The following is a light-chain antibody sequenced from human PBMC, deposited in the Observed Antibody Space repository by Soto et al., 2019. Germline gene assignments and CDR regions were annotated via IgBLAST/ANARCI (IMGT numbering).Light chain of an antibody. CDR1: SSDVGGYNY. CDR3: YSYTSSNTEG. Sequence: QSVLTQPASVSGSPGQSITISCTGTSSDVGGYNYVSWYQHHPGKVPQLMIYDVSNRPSGVSNRFSGSKSGNTSSLTISGLQAEDEADYYCYSYTSSNTEGFGTGTKVTVL. V-gene: IGLV2-14*03. CDR2: DVS. J-gene: IGLJ1*01.